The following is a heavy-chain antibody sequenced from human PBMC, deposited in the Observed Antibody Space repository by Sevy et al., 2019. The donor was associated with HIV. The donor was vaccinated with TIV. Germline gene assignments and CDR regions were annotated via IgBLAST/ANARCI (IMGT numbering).Heavy chain of an antibody. CDR2: IWFDGSNT. D-gene: IGHD4-17*01. CDR1: GFTFSSFG. Sequence: GESLKISCAASGFTFSSFGMHWVRQAPGNGLEWVAVIWFDGSNTYYADSVKGRFTISRDIAKNTLHLQMNSLRAEDTAVYYCARDLEFYDSGDYGPAFMPDFWGHGTLVTVSS. CDR3: ARDLEFYDSGDYGPAFMPDF. V-gene: IGHV3-33*01. J-gene: IGHJ4*01.